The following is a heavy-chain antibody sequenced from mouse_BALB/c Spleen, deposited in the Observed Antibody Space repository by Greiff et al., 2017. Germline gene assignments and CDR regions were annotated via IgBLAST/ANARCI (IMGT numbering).Heavy chain of an antibody. CDR1: GYTFSSYW. J-gene: IGHJ4*01. CDR2: ILPGSGST. CDR3: ARLYGKGAMDY. V-gene: IGHV1-9*01. Sequence: VQLQQSGAELMKPGASVKISCKATGYTFSSYWIEWVKQRPGHGLEWIGEILPGSGSTNYNEKFKGKATFTADTSSNTAYMQLSSLTSEDSAVYYCARLYGKGAMDYWGQGTSVTVSS. D-gene: IGHD2-10*02.